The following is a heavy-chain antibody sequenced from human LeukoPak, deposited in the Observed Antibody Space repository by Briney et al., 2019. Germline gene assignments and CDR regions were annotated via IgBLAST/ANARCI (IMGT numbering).Heavy chain of an antibody. CDR1: GYTFTSYY. J-gene: IGHJ4*02. V-gene: IGHV1-46*03. D-gene: IGHD4-11*01. CDR3: AREPRVNTYYFDY. CDR2: INPSGGIT. Sequence: GASVKVSCEASGYTFTSYYMHCVPQAPGQGLEWRGIINPSGGITPYAQTLQDRVTMTRDTSTNTVYMKLSSLKAKDTAVYYCAREPRVNTYYFDYWGQGTLVTVSS.